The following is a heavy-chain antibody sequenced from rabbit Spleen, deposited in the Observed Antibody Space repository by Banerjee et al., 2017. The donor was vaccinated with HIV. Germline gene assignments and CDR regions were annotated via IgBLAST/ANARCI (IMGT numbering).Heavy chain of an antibody. Sequence: QSLEESGGGLVKPGASLTLTCKASGFSFNSGYDMCWVRQAPGKGLEWIACIDTGSRDFTFYASWAKGRFTISKTSSTTVTLQMTSLTVADTATYFCARDTGSSFSTYGMDLWGQGTLVTVS. CDR3: ARDTGSSFSTYGMDL. D-gene: IGHD8-1*01. J-gene: IGHJ6*01. CDR1: GFSFNSGYD. V-gene: IGHV1S40*01. CDR2: IDTGSRDFT.